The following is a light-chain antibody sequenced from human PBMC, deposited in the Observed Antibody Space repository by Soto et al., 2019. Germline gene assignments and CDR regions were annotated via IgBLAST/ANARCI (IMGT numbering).Light chain of an antibody. Sequence: EIGLTQSPGPLSLSPGERATLSCRASQSVSTSYLAWNQQKPGQAPRLLIYGASSRATGIPDRCSGSGSGTDFTLTISRLEPEDFAVYYYQQYGSSPLTFGPGTKVDIK. CDR2: GAS. J-gene: IGKJ3*01. CDR3: QQYGSSPLT. V-gene: IGKV3-20*01. CDR1: QSVSTSY.